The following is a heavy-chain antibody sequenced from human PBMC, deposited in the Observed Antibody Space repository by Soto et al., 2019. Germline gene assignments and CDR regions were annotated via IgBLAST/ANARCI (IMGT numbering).Heavy chain of an antibody. CDR2: IYYSGST. Sequence: QVQLQESGPGLVKPSETLSLTCTVSGGSISSYYWSWIRQPPGKGLEWIGYIYYSGSTNYNPSLRSRVTISVDPSKNQFSLKLSSVTAADTAVYYCARDVLLWFGEFTGFDPWGQGTLVTVSS. J-gene: IGHJ5*02. CDR3: ARDVLLWFGEFTGFDP. CDR1: GGSISSYY. D-gene: IGHD3-10*01. V-gene: IGHV4-59*01.